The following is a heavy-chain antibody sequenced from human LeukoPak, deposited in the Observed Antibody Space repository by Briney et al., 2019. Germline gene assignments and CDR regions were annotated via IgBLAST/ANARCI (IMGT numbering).Heavy chain of an antibody. CDR2: ISWNSGSI. CDR1: GFTFDDYA. V-gene: IGHV3-9*01. CDR3: AKDIYYDILTGSGMDV. D-gene: IGHD3-9*01. J-gene: IGHJ6*02. Sequence: PGRSLRLSCAASGFTFDDYAIHWVRQAPGKGLEWVSGISWNSGSIGYADSVKGRFTISRDNAKNSLYLQMNSLRAEDTALYYCAKDIYYDILTGSGMDVWGQGTTVTVSS.